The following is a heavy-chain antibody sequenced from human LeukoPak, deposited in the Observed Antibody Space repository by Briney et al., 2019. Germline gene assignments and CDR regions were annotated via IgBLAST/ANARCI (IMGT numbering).Heavy chain of an antibody. Sequence: TGGSLRLSCAASGFTLSSYWMSWVRQAPGKGLEWVAKIKQDGSEKYYVDSVKGRFTISRDNAKNSLYLQMNSLRAEDTAVYYCARGRAGVGFDYWGQGTLVTVSS. J-gene: IGHJ4*02. CDR3: ARGRAGVGFDY. D-gene: IGHD3-3*01. CDR2: IKQDGSEK. V-gene: IGHV3-7*01. CDR1: GFTLSSYW.